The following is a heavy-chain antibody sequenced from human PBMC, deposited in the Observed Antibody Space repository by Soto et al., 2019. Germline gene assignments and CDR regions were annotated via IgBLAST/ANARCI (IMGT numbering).Heavy chain of an antibody. CDR1: GYPFTHYG. J-gene: IGHJ6*02. CDR3: ARDQSFDRTYYYGIDV. Sequence: QVQLVQSGAEVKKPGASVRVSCKSSGYPFTHYGITWIRQAPGQGLEWMGWISPFNGNTNYGQTLQGRVTLTXXPXTXXVYMELRSLRSDDTAVYYCARDQSFDRTYYYGIDVWGQGTTVTVSS. V-gene: IGHV1-18*01. D-gene: IGHD3-16*01. CDR2: ISPFNGNT.